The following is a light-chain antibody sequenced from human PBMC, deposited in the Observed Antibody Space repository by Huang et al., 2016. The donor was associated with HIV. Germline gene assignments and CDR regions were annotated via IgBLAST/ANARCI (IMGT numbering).Light chain of an antibody. V-gene: IGKV1-NL1*01. CDR2: ATS. J-gene: IGKJ1*01. CDR3: QQYHGIPWT. CDR1: QGIGNS. Sequence: DIQMTPSPSSLSASVGDRVTINCRASQGIGNSLAWYQQKPEKAPRLLLYATSRLESGVPSRFSGSGSGTHYTLTISTLQPEDIASYYCQQYHGIPWTFGQGTKVEIK.